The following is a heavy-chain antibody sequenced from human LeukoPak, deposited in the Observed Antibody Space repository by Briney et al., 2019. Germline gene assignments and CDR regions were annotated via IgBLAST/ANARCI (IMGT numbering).Heavy chain of an antibody. V-gene: IGHV4-34*01. CDR3: ARGPGPFYYYYGMDV. CDR1: GGSFSGCY. Sequence: SETLSLTCAVYGGSFSGCYWSWIRQPPGKGLEWIGEINHSGSTNYNPSLKSRVTISVDTSRNQFSLKLSSVTAADTAVYYCARGPGPFYYYYGMDVWGQGTTVTVSS. J-gene: IGHJ6*02. D-gene: IGHD1-14*01. CDR2: INHSGST.